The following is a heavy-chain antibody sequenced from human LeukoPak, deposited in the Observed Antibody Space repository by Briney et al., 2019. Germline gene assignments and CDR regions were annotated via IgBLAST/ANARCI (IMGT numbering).Heavy chain of an antibody. CDR2: ISYDGSNK. V-gene: IGHV3-30*03. Sequence: PGRSLRLSCAASGYTFSSYGMHWVSQAPGKGLEWVAVISYDGSNKYYADSVKGRFTISRDNAKNSLYLQMNSLRAEDTAVYYCARAQGMDVWGKGTTVTVSS. CDR1: GYTFSSYG. J-gene: IGHJ6*04. CDR3: ARAQGMDV.